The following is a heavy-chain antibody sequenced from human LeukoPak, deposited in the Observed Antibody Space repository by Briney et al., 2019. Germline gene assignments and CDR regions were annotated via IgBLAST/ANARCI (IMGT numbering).Heavy chain of an antibody. D-gene: IGHD4-17*01. V-gene: IGHV1-8*01. CDR3: ARSPTGLRKRNDF. Sequence: GASVKVSCKTSGYTFTSDDINWVQQATGQGLGWMGWMNPNSGNTGYAQKFQGRVTMTRNTSISTAYMELSSLRSEDTAIYYCARSPTGLRKRNDFWGQGTLVTVSS. CDR1: GYTFTSDD. J-gene: IGHJ4*02. CDR2: MNPNSGNT.